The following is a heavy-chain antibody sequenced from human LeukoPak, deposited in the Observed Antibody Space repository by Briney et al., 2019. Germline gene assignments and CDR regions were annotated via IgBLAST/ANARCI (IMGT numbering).Heavy chain of an antibody. J-gene: IGHJ4*02. CDR1: GYTFTSYD. CDR3: ARGDIVATTAFDY. CDR2: MNPNSGNT. D-gene: IGHD5-12*01. Sequence: ASVKASCKASGYTFTSYDINWVRQATGQGLEWMGWMNPNSGNTGYAQKFQGRVTMTRNTSISTAYMELSSLRSEDAAVYYCARGDIVATTAFDYWGQGTLVTVSS. V-gene: IGHV1-8*01.